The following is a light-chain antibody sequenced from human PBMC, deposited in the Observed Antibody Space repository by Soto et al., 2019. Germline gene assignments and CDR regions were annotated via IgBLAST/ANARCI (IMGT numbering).Light chain of an antibody. CDR1: SSNIGNTY. V-gene: IGLV1-51*01. Sequence: QSVLPQPPSVSAAPGQKVTISCSGSSSNIGNTYVSWYQQLPGTAPKLLIYDNNKRPSGIADRFSGYKSGTSATLGITGRQTGDEADYYCGAWDDSLRAGVFGGGTKLTVL. J-gene: IGLJ3*02. CDR2: DNN. CDR3: GAWDDSLRAGV.